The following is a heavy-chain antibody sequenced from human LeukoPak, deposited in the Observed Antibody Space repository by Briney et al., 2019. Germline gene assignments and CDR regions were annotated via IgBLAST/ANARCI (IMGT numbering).Heavy chain of an antibody. CDR1: GFTFSSYS. J-gene: IGHJ4*02. Sequence: GGSLRLSCAASGFTFSSYSMNWVRQAPGKGPEWVSYISSSSSTIYYADSVKGRFTISRDNAKNSLYLQMNSLRAEDTAVYYCARYCSGGSCLERSDRPDYWGQGTRVTVSS. CDR3: ARYCSGGSCLERSDRPDY. D-gene: IGHD2-15*01. CDR2: ISSSSSTI. V-gene: IGHV3-48*01.